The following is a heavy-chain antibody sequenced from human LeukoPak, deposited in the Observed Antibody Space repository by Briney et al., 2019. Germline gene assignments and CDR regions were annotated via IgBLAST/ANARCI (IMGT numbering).Heavy chain of an antibody. V-gene: IGHV4-4*07. Sequence: SETLSLTCTVSGGSISSYYWSWIRQPARKGLEWIGRIYTSGSTNYNPSLKSRVTMSVDTSKNQFSLKLSSVTAADTAVYYCARDSVPAATNWFDPWGQGTLVTVSS. CDR1: GGSISSYY. CDR3: ARDSVPAATNWFDP. D-gene: IGHD2-2*01. J-gene: IGHJ5*02. CDR2: IYTSGST.